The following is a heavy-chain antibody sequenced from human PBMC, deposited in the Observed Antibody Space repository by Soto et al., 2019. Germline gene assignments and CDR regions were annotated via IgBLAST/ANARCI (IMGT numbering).Heavy chain of an antibody. CDR1: GFIFTNAW. V-gene: IGHV3-15*07. D-gene: IGHD2-15*01. J-gene: IGHJ5*02. CDR3: TTGLVGSSYNP. CDR2: IKSKSDGGTA. Sequence: GGSLRLSCAASGFIFTNAWMNWVRQAPGKGLERVGRIKSKSDGGTADYAAPVKGRFTMSRDDSKDTVDLQMSSLKTEDTAVYYCTTGLVGSSYNPWGQGTLVPSPQ.